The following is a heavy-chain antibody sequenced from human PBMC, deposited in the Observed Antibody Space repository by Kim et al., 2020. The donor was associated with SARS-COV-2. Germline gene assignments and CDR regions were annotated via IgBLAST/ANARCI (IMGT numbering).Heavy chain of an antibody. CDR1: GYTFTSYA. J-gene: IGHJ4*02. Sequence: ASVKVSCKASGYTFTSYAMHWVRQAPGQRLEWMGWINAGNGNTKYSQKFQGRVTITRDTSASTAYMELSSLRSEDTAVYYCARVKPQRYFDWLVFDYWGQGTLVTVSS. CDR2: INAGNGNT. CDR3: ARVKPQRYFDWLVFDY. D-gene: IGHD3-9*01. V-gene: IGHV1-3*01.